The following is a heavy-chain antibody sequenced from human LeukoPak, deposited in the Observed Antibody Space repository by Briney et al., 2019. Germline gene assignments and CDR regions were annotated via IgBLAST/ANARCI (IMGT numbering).Heavy chain of an antibody. CDR3: AKDSYYDYVWGSYRYTNQFDY. CDR2: IRSKANSYAT. J-gene: IGHJ4*02. CDR1: GFTFSGSA. D-gene: IGHD3-16*02. V-gene: IGHV3-73*01. Sequence: PGGSLRLSCAASGFTFSGSAMHWVRQASGKGLEWVGRIRSKANSYATAYAASVKGRFTISRDDSKNTAYLRMNSLRAEDTAVYYCAKDSYYDYVWGSYRYTNQFDYWGQGTLVTVSS.